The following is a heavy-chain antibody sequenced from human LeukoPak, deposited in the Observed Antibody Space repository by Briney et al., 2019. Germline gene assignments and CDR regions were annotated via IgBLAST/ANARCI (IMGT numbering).Heavy chain of an antibody. CDR1: GYTLTGYY. CDR2: INPNSGGA. J-gene: IGHJ6*02. V-gene: IGHV1-2*02. Sequence: VASVKVSCKASGYTLTGYYMHWVRQAPGQGLEWMGWINPNSGGANYAQKFQGRVTMTRDTSISTAYMELSRLRSDDTAVYYCARDPERWLHSKFYYYGMDVWGQGTTVTVSS. D-gene: IGHD5-24*01. CDR3: ARDPERWLHSKFYYYGMDV.